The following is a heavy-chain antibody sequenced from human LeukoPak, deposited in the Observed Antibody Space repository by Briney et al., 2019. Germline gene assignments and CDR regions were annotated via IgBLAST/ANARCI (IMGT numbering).Heavy chain of an antibody. CDR3: ARPTGGLLWAAFDI. V-gene: IGHV3-53*01. CDR2: IYSGGST. CDR1: GFTVSRNY. J-gene: IGHJ3*02. Sequence: PGGSLRLSCAASGFTVSRNYMSWVRQAPGKGLEWISVIYSGGSTYYADSVKGRFTISRDNSKNTLYLQMNSLRAEDTAVYYCARPTGGLLWAAFDIWGQGTMVTVSS. D-gene: IGHD3-16*01.